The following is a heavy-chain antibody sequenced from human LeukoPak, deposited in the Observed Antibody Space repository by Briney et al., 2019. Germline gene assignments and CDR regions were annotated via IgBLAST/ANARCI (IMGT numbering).Heavy chain of an antibody. CDR1: GGSISSYY. CDR2: IYYSGST. V-gene: IGHV4-59*01. D-gene: IGHD1-26*01. Sequence: SETLSLTCTVSGGSISSYYWSWIRQPPGKGLEWIGYIYYSGSTNYNPSLKSRCTISVDTSKTQFSLKLSSVSAADTAVYYCASGPRTVGASRFDYWGQGTLVTVSS. J-gene: IGHJ4*02. CDR3: ASGPRTVGASRFDY.